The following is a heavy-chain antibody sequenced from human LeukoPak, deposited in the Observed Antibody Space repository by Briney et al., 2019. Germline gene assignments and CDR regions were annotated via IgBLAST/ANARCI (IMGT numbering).Heavy chain of an antibody. J-gene: IGHJ6*03. V-gene: IGHV3-53*01. Sequence: TGGSLRLSCAASGFTVSSNYMSWVRQAPGKGLEWVSVIYSGGSTYYADSVKGRFTISRDNSKNTLYLQMNSLRAEDTAVYYCARSGYSYGPYYYYYMDVWGKGTTVTISS. D-gene: IGHD5-18*01. CDR1: GFTVSSNY. CDR2: IYSGGST. CDR3: ARSGYSYGPYYYYYMDV.